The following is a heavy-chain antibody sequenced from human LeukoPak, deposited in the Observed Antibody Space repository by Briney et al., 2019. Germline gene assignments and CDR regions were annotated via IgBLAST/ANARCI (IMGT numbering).Heavy chain of an antibody. D-gene: IGHD5-24*01. V-gene: IGHV3-21*01. J-gene: IGHJ4*02. CDR3: ARAERREMIFDY. CDR1: GFTFSSYS. Sequence: GGSLRLSCAASGFTFSSYSMNWVRQAPGKGLEWASSISSSSSYIYYADSVKGRFTISRDNAKNSLYLQMNSLRAEDTAVYYCARAERREMIFDYWGQGTLVTVSS. CDR2: ISSSSSYI.